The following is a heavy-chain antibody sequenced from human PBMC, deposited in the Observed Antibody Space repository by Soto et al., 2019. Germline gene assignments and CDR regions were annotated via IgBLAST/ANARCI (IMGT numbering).Heavy chain of an antibody. Sequence: EVQLVESGGGLVKPGGSLRLSCAASGFTFSSYSMNWVRQAPGKGLEWVSSISSSSSYIYYADSVKGRFTISRDNAKNXQYLQMNSLRAEDTAVYYCARAITGDWTAKSVPFDYWGQGTLVTVSS. J-gene: IGHJ4*02. V-gene: IGHV3-21*01. CDR3: ARAITGDWTAKSVPFDY. CDR2: ISSSSSYI. D-gene: IGHD7-27*01. CDR1: GFTFSSYS.